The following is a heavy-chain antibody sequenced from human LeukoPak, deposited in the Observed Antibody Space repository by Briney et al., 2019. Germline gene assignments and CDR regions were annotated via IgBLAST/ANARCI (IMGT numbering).Heavy chain of an antibody. J-gene: IGHJ4*02. D-gene: IGHD4-17*01. V-gene: IGHV4-39*07. CDR2: IYHSGST. CDR1: GGSISSGYYY. CDR3: ARVRASRKYGDKPRYYFDY. Sequence: SQTLSLTCTVSGGSISSGYYYWGWIRQPPGTGLEWIGSIYHSGSTYYNPSLKSRVTISVDTSKNQFSLKLSSVTAADTAVYYCARVRASRKYGDKPRYYFDYWGQGTLVTVSS.